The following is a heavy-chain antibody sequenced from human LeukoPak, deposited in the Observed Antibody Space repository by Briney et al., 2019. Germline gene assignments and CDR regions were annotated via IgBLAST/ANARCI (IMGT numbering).Heavy chain of an antibody. V-gene: IGHV3-30*03. J-gene: IGHJ4*02. CDR1: GFIFTDYA. CDR2: TSFDGGHQ. Sequence: PGKSLRLSCATSGFIFTDYAMHWVRQAPGKGLEWVAITSFDGGHQFYADSVEGRFTISRDDSNHTLYLQMNSLRPEDTAMYYCTVAFFDYWGQGTMVSVSS. CDR3: TVAFFDY.